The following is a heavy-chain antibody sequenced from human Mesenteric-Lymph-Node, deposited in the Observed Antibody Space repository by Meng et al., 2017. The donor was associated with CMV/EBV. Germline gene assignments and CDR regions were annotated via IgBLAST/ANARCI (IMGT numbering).Heavy chain of an antibody. Sequence: GESLKISCAASGFTLSDYEMNWVRQAPGKGLEWVSSISSSSTYIYYADSVKGRFTISRDNAKNSLYLQMNSLRAEDTALYYCAREGGTAMVRNYYGMDVWGQGTTVTVSS. CDR3: AREGGTAMVRNYYGMDV. V-gene: IGHV3-21*04. CDR1: GFTLSDYE. J-gene: IGHJ6*02. CDR2: ISSSSTYI. D-gene: IGHD5-18*01.